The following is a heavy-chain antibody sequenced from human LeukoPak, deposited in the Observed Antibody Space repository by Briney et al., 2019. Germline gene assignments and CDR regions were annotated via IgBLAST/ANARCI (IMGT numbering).Heavy chain of an antibody. Sequence: SQTLSLTCAISGDSVSSNSAAWNWIRQSPSKGLEWLGRTYYRSKWYTYYAVSVKSRISINRDTSKNQISLQLNSVTPEDTAVYYCARSTGPIDHWGQGTLVTVSS. CDR3: ARSTGPIDH. V-gene: IGHV6-1*01. CDR1: GDSVSSNSAA. J-gene: IGHJ4*02. CDR2: TYYRSKWYT. D-gene: IGHD1-1*01.